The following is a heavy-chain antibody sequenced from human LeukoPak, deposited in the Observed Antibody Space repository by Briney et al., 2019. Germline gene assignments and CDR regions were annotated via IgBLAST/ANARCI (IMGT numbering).Heavy chain of an antibody. J-gene: IGHJ5*02. D-gene: IGHD3-16*01. CDR1: GFSLSTSGVV. V-gene: IGHV2-5*02. CDR3: AHAARNMLSHSEFDP. CDR2: IYWDGDT. Sequence: SGPTLVNPTQTLTLTCTFSGFSLSTSGVVVGWIRQPPGKALEWLALIYWDGDTRYSPSLKSRLTITKDTSKNQVVLTMTNMDPVDTATYYCAHAARNMLSHSEFDPWGHGTLVTVPS.